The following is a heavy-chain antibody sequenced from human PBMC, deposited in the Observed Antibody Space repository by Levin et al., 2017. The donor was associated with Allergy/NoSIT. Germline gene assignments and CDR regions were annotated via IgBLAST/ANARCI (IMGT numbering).Heavy chain of an antibody. V-gene: IGHV3-11*01. CDR1: GFTFSDYY. CDR2: ITRGGDAI. J-gene: IGHJ4*02. Sequence: GESLKISCAASGFTFSDYYMTWIRQAPGKGLEWVSYITRGGDAIYYADFVKGRFTISRDNAKNSLYLQMNSLRVEDTAVYYCARSLLVGRSTTSLWGQGTLVTVSS. CDR3: ARSLLVGRSTTSL. D-gene: IGHD2-2*01.